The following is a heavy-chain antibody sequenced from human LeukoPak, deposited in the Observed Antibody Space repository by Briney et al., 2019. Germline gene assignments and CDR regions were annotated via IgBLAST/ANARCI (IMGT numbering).Heavy chain of an antibody. D-gene: IGHD2-15*01. Sequence: SVKVSFKASGGTFSSYAISWVRQAPGQGLEWMGRIIPILGIANYAQKFQGRVTITADESTSTAYMELSSLRSEDTAVYYCARLVGYCSGGSCFDYWGQGTLVTVSS. CDR3: ARLVGYCSGGSCFDY. V-gene: IGHV1-69*04. J-gene: IGHJ4*02. CDR1: GGTFSSYA. CDR2: IIPILGIA.